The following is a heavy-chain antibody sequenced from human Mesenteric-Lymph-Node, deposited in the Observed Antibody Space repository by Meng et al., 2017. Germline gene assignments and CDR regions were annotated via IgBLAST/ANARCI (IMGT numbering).Heavy chain of an antibody. CDR1: GYTFTSYG. Sequence: ASVKVSCKASGYTFTSYGISWVRQAPGQGLEWMGWISAYNGNTNYAQKLQGRVTMTTDTSTSTAYMELRSLRSDDTAVYYCARLIPGDHSGWYFDYWGQGTLVTVSS. J-gene: IGHJ4*02. CDR2: ISAYNGNT. V-gene: IGHV1-18*01. CDR3: ARLIPGDHSGWYFDY. D-gene: IGHD6-19*01.